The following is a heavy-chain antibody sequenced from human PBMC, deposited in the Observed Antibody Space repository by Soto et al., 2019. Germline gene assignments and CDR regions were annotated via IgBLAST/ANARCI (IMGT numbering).Heavy chain of an antibody. J-gene: IGHJ4*02. V-gene: IGHV4-34*01. Sequence: QVQLQQWGAGLLKPSETLSLTCAVYGGSFSGYYWTWIRQPPGTALEWIGEITHTGSTNYNPSLKSRVTISVETSKNQFSLKLTSVTAAETAVYYCARDKITGLFDYWGQGTLVTVSS. CDR2: ITHTGST. D-gene: IGHD2-8*02. CDR3: ARDKITGLFDY. CDR1: GGSFSGYY.